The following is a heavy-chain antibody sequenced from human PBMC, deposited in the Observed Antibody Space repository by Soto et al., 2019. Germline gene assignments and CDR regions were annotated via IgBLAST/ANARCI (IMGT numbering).Heavy chain of an antibody. CDR3: ARVERGTATTVVDAFDI. Sequence: QVQLQQWGAGLLKPSETLSLTCAVYGGFVSSGSYYWSWIRQPPGKGLEWIGEMSHSGGTHFNPSLKSRVTISVDTSKNQFSLKMRSVTAADTALYCCARVERGTATTVVDAFDIWGPGTMVTVSS. V-gene: IGHV4-34*01. CDR2: MSHSGGT. J-gene: IGHJ3*02. D-gene: IGHD1-1*01. CDR1: GGFVSSGSYY.